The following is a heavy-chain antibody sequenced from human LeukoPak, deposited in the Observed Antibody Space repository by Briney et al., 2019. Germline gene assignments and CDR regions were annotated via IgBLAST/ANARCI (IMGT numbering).Heavy chain of an antibody. CDR1: GGSISSSSYY. CDR3: AGSSRIHYYYYYMDV. Sequence: SETLSLTCTVSGGSISSSSYYWGWIRQPPGKGLEWIGSIYYSGSTYYNPSLKSRVTISVDTSKNQFSLKLSSVTAADTAVYYCAGSSRIHYYYYYMDVWGKGTTVTISS. CDR2: IYYSGST. V-gene: IGHV4-39*01. J-gene: IGHJ6*03.